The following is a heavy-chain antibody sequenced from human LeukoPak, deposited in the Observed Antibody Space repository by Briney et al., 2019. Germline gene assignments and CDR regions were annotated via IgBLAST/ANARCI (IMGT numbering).Heavy chain of an antibody. CDR2: IDYIEST. D-gene: IGHD3-22*01. CDR1: GGSISNYY. J-gene: IGHJ4*02. Sequence: SETLSLTCTVSGGSISNYYWSWIRQPPGKGLEWIGYIDYIESTTYNPSLKSRVTISIDTSKNQFSLRLSSVTAADTAVYYCARGRGDSKGTSFHYWGQGTLVTVSA. CDR3: ARGRGDSKGTSFHY. V-gene: IGHV4-59*01.